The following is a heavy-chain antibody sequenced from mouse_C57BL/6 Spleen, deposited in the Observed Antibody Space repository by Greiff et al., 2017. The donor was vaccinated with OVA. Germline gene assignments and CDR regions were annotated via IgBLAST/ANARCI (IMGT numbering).Heavy chain of an antibody. Sequence: VQLQQSGAELVKPGASVKMSCKASGYTFTTYPIEWMKQNPGKSLEWIGNIHPYNDDTKYNAKFKGKATLTVENSSSTVYVELSRLKSYDSAVYYCARAYYDGSSHKLGCFAYWGQGTLVTVSA. CDR3: ARAYYDGSSHKLGCFAY. V-gene: IGHV1-47*01. CDR1: GYTFTTYP. D-gene: IGHD1-1*01. J-gene: IGHJ3*01. CDR2: IHPYNDDT.